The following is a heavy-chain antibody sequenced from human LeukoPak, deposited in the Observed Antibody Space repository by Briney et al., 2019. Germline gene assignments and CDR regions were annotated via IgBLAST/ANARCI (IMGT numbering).Heavy chain of an antibody. CDR1: GYTFTSYD. D-gene: IGHD2-15*01. V-gene: IGHV1-18*01. Sequence: ASVKVSCKASGYTFTSYDINWVRQATGQGLEWMGWISAYNGNTNYAQKLQGRVTMTTDTSTSTAYMELRSLRSDDTAVYYCAKGPPEYCSGGSCHSGRNWIDPWGQGTLVTVSS. CDR3: AKGPPEYCSGGSCHSGRNWIDP. J-gene: IGHJ5*02. CDR2: ISAYNGNT.